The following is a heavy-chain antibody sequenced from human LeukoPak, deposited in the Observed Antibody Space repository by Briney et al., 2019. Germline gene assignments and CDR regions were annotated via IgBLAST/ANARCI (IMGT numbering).Heavy chain of an antibody. D-gene: IGHD6-13*01. J-gene: IGHJ4*02. V-gene: IGHV4-39*07. CDR2: IYHSGST. Sequence: PSETLSLTCTVSGGSISSSSYYWGWIRQPPGKGLEWIGSIYHSGSTYYNPSLKSRVTISVDTSKNQFSLKLSSVTAADTAVYYCANRAAAGIENWGQGTLVTVSS. CDR3: ANRAAAGIEN. CDR1: GGSISSSSYY.